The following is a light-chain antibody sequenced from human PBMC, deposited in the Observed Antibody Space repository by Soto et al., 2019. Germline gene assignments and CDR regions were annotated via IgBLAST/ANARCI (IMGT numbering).Light chain of an antibody. V-gene: IGKV1-12*01. J-gene: IGKJ5*01. CDR1: QGVSTW. CDR3: QQLNSYPIT. Sequence: DIQMTQSPSSVSASVGDRVTITCRASQGVSTWLAWYQQKPGKAPKLLIYAASTLQGGVPSRFSGSGSGTDFTLTINSLQPEDLATYYCQQLNSYPITFGQGTRLEI. CDR2: AAS.